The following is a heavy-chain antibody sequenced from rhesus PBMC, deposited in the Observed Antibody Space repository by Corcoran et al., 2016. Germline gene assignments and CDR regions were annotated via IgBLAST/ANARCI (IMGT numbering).Heavy chain of an antibody. Sequence: EVQLVESGGGLVQPGGSLRLSCAASGFTFSSYGLHWVRQAPGKGLGWEAVKSYDESKTYYADYVKYRFTISRDNSKNMLYLQMHNLKLEDTDVYYCAREYGSSFDYWGQGVLVTVSS. CDR1: GFTFSSYG. D-gene: IGHD4-29*01. CDR3: AREYGSSFDY. J-gene: IGHJ4*01. CDR2: KSYDESKT. V-gene: IGHV3-54*02.